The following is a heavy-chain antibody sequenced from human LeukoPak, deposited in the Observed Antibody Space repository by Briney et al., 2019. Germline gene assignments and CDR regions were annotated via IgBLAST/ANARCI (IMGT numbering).Heavy chain of an antibody. J-gene: IGHJ4*02. V-gene: IGHV4-34*01. CDR1: GGSFSGYY. CDR3: ARGEIAAPDY. Sequence: SETLSLTCAVYGGSFSGYYWSWIRQPPGKGLEWIGEINHSGSTNYNPSLKSRVTISVDTSKNQFSLKLSSVTAADTAVYYCARGEIAAPDYWGQGTLVTVSS. D-gene: IGHD6-13*01. CDR2: INHSGST.